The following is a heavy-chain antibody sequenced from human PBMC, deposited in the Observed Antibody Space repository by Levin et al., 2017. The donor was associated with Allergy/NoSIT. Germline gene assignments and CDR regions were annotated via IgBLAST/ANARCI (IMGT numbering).Heavy chain of an antibody. CDR1: GGSITRGDFY. D-gene: IGHD3-3*01. V-gene: IGHV4-30-4*01. CDR3: AREQWNYDFCSGHGGFDP. J-gene: IGHJ5*02. Sequence: SETLSLTCTVSGGSITRGDFYWSWLRQPPGQGLEWIGNIYQSGASTYNSSLQSRVSISIDTSNNQFSLSLTSVTASDTAIYYCAREQWNYDFCSGHGGFDPWGQGILVTVSS. CDR2: IYQSGAS.